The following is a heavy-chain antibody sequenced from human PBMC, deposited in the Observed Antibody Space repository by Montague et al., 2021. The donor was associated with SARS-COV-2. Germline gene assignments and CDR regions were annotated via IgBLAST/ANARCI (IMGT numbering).Heavy chain of an antibody. CDR1: GDSVSSNIVT. V-gene: IGHV6-1*01. CDR2: TYYRFKWYN. D-gene: IGHD2-2*01. Sequence: CAISGDSVSSNIVTWNSIRQSPSSGLEWLGRTYYRFKWYNDYEESVKSRITIDPDTSKHQFSLHLNPVTPEDTAVYYCARIPVGSKYYFDFWGQGTLVTVSS. CDR3: ARIPVGSKYYFDF. J-gene: IGHJ4*02.